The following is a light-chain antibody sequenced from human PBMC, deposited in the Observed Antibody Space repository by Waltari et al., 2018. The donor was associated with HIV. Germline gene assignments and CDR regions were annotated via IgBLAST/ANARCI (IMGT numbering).Light chain of an antibody. J-gene: IGLJ1*01. CDR3: AAWDDYLNGYV. V-gene: IGLV1-36*01. CDR2: YDD. CDR1: SSNIGINA. Sequence: QSVLTQPPSVSEAPRQRVTISCSGSSSNIGINAVNWYQQVPGKAPKLLIYYDDLLSSGVSDRFSGSKSGTSASLAIRGLQSEDEAEYYCAAWDDYLNGYVFGSGTKVTVL.